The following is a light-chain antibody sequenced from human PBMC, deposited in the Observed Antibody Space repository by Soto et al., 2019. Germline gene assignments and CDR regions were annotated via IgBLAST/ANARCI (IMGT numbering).Light chain of an antibody. CDR1: QSVSSN. CDR3: QQYSSYSPIT. Sequence: EIVMTQSPATLSVSPGERATLSCRASQSVSSNLAWYQQKPGQAPRLLIYGASTRATGIPARFSGSGSGTEFTLTISSLQSEDFAVYYCQQYSSYSPITFGQGTRLEIK. J-gene: IGKJ5*01. CDR2: GAS. V-gene: IGKV3-15*01.